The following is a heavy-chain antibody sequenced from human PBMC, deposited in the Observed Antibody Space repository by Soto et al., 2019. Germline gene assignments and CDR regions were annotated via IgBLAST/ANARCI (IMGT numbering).Heavy chain of an antibody. D-gene: IGHD1-26*01. CDR2: INGDGSNT. CDR3: AKRGSGSYYID. V-gene: IGHV3-74*01. CDR1: GFTFSSYW. J-gene: IGHJ4*02. Sequence: GGSLRLSCAASGFTFSSYWIHWVRQAPWKGLVWISRINGDGSNTNYADSVKGRFTISRDNAKNTLYLQMNSLRAEDTAVYYCAKRGSGSYYIDWGQGTLVTVSS.